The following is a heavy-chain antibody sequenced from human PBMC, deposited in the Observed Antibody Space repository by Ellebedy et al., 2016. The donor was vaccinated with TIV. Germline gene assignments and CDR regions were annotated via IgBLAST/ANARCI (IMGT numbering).Heavy chain of an antibody. CDR2: ISTSSNYI. CDR1: GFTFSSHD. D-gene: IGHD1-1*01. J-gene: IGHJ3*02. CDR3: VRDLHWAFDI. Sequence: PGGSLRLSCAASGFTFSSHDMNWVRQAPGKGLEWVSSISTSSNYIYYADSVKGRFTISRDNAKNSLYLQMNSLRDADTAVYYCVRDLHWAFDIWGQGTVVTVSS. V-gene: IGHV3-21*01.